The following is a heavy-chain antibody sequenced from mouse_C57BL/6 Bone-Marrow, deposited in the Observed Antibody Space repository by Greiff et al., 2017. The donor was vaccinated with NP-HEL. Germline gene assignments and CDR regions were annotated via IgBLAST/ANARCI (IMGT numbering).Heavy chain of an antibody. J-gene: IGHJ2*01. V-gene: IGHV1-74*01. Sequence: VQLQQPGAELVKPGASVKVSCKASGYTFTSYWMHWVKQRPGQGLEWIGRIHPSDSDTNYHQKFKGKATLTVDKSSSTAYMQRSSRTSEDSAVYYCAIKRVRSSPFDYWGQGTTLTVSS. CDR1: GYTFTSYW. D-gene: IGHD1-1*01. CDR2: IHPSDSDT. CDR3: AIKRVRSSPFDY.